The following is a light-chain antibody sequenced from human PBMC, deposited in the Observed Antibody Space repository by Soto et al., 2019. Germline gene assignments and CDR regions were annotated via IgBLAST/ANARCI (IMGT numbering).Light chain of an antibody. J-gene: IGLJ1*01. CDR1: SSSIGSNY. V-gene: IGLV1-44*01. CDR3: AAWDGSLNVYV. CDR2: TNS. Sequence: QSVLTQPPSASGTTGQRVTSSCSGSSSSIGSNYVNWYQQLPRTAPKVLIYTNSQRPSGVPDRFSGSKSGTSASLAISGLQPEDEADYYCAAWDGSLNVYVFGTGTKVTVL.